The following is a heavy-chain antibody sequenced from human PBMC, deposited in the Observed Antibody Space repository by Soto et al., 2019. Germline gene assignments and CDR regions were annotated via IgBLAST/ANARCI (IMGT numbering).Heavy chain of an antibody. CDR2: INPIFGTA. Sequence: QVQLVQSGAEVKKPGSSVTVSCKASGGTFSSYAIRWVRQAPGQGLEWMGGINPIFGTANYAQKFQGRVTITTDESTSTAYMEMSSLRSEDTAVYEFSRETAYEYVWGSYRYAGWGQGTLVTVSS. D-gene: IGHD3-16*02. V-gene: IGHV1-69*01. J-gene: IGHJ4*02. CDR1: GGTFSSYA. CDR3: SRETAYEYVWGSYRYAG.